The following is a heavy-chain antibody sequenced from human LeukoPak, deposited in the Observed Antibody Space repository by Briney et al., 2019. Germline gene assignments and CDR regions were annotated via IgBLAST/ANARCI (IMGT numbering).Heavy chain of an antibody. Sequence: SETLSLTCAVYGGSFSGYYWSWIRQPPGKGLEWIGEINHSGSTNYNPSLESRVTISVDTSKNQFSLKLSSVTAADTAVYYCARGIVGATDFDYWGQGTLVTVSS. D-gene: IGHD1-26*01. CDR2: INHSGST. CDR3: ARGIVGATDFDY. CDR1: GGSFSGYY. J-gene: IGHJ4*02. V-gene: IGHV4-34*01.